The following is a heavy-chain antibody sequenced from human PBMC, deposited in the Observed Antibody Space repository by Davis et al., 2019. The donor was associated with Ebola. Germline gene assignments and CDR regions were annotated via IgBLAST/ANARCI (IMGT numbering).Heavy chain of an antibody. CDR3: AKEVRDYSSGWSFYYYYYYMDV. CDR1: GFTFSSYA. J-gene: IGHJ6*03. Sequence: GESLKISCAASGFTFSSYAMSWVRQAPGKGLEWVSAISGSGGSTYYADSVKGRFTISRDNSKNTLYLQMNSLRAEDTAVYYCAKEVRDYSSGWSFYYYYYYMDVWGKGTTVTVSS. V-gene: IGHV3-23*01. CDR2: ISGSGGST. D-gene: IGHD6-19*01.